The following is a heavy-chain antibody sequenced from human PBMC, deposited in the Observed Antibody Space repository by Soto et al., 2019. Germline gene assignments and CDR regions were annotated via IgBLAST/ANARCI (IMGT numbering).Heavy chain of an antibody. D-gene: IGHD4-17*01. CDR1: GYTFTSYG. Sequence: ASVKVSCKASGYTFTSYGISWVRQAPGQGLEWMGWISAYNGNTNYAQKRQGRVTMTTDTSTSTAYMELRSLRSDDTAVYYCARPTGGSTLDNYYYMDVWGKGTTVTVSS. J-gene: IGHJ6*03. CDR2: ISAYNGNT. V-gene: IGHV1-18*01. CDR3: ARPTGGSTLDNYYYMDV.